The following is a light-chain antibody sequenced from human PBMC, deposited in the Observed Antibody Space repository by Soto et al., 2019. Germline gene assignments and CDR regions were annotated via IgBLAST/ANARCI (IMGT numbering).Light chain of an antibody. CDR2: WAS. Sequence: DIVMTQSPDSLAVSLGERATINCKSSQSVLFSSSNKNYLAWYQHKPGQAPKLLIYWASTRESGVPDRFSGSGSGTDFTLTISSLQAEDVAVYYCQQYYSTPLTFGGGTKVEIK. CDR3: QQYYSTPLT. J-gene: IGKJ4*01. V-gene: IGKV4-1*01. CDR1: QSVLFSSSNKNY.